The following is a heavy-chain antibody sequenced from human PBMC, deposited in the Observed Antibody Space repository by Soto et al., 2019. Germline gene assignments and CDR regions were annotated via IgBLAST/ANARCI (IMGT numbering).Heavy chain of an antibody. Sequence: QVQLVQSGAEVKKPGSSVKVSCKASGGTFSSYAISWVRQAPGQGLEWMGGIIPIFGTGNYAQKFQGRVTITADESTSTAYMELSSLRSEDTAVYYCATGGGGGYSGYRKISYFDYWGQGTLVTVSS. D-gene: IGHD5-12*01. V-gene: IGHV1-69*01. J-gene: IGHJ4*02. CDR1: GGTFSSYA. CDR2: IIPIFGTG. CDR3: ATGGGGGYSGYRKISYFDY.